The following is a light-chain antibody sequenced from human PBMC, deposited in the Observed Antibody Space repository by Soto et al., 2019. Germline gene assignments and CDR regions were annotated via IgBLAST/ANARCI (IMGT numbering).Light chain of an antibody. Sequence: QSALTQPASVSGSPGQSITISCTGTSSDVGNYKYVSWYQQHPDKAPKLMIYDVTSRPSGVSNRFSGSKSGNTASLTISGLQAEDEADYYCSSYTTSSTLEFGGGTKVTVL. J-gene: IGLJ3*02. V-gene: IGLV2-14*03. CDR2: DVT. CDR3: SSYTTSSTLE. CDR1: SSDVGNYKY.